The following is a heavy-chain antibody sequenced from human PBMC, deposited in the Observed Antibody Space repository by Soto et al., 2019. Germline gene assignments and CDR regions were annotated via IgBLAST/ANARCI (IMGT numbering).Heavy chain of an antibody. D-gene: IGHD6-19*01. CDR2: IKSKTDGGTT. V-gene: IGHV3-15*07. CDR3: TTDDPLAVAGTWYYFDY. J-gene: IGHJ4*02. CDR1: GFTFSNAW. Sequence: GGSLRLSCAASGFTFSNAWMNWVRQAPGKGLEWVGRIKSKTDGGTTDYAAPVKGRFTISRDDSKNTLYLQMNSLKTEDTAVYYCTTDDPLAVAGTWYYFDYWGQGTLVTVSS.